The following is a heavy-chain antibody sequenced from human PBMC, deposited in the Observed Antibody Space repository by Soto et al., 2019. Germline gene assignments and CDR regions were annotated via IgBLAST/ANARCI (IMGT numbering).Heavy chain of an antibody. J-gene: IGHJ2*01. CDR3: ARRLAFYWYFDL. CDR2: IYYSGST. V-gene: IGHV4-39*01. Sequence: TLSLTYPVCGGSISSSGYYWGWIRRPPGKGLEWIGSIYYSGSTYYNPSLKSRVTISVDTSKNQFSLKLSSVTAADTAVYYCARRLAFYWYFDLWGRGTLVTVS. D-gene: IGHD6-6*01. CDR1: GGSISSSGYY.